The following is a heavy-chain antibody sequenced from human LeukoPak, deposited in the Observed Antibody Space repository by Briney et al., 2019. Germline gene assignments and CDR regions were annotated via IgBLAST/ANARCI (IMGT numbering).Heavy chain of an antibody. CDR3: ARHKESCSGGSCYLDYFDY. V-gene: IGHV4-39*07. CDR1: GGSISSSSYY. J-gene: IGHJ4*02. D-gene: IGHD2-15*01. Sequence: SETLSLTCTVSGGSISSSSYYWGWIRQPPGKGLEWIGSIYYSGSTYYNPSLKSRVTISVDTSKNQSSLKLSSVTAADTAVYYCARHKESCSGGSCYLDYFDYWGQGTLVTVSS. CDR2: IYYSGST.